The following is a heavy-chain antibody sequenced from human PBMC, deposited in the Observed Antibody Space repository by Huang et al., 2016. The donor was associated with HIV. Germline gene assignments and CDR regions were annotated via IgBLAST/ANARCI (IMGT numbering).Heavy chain of an antibody. J-gene: IGHJ3*02. Sequence: QVQLVQSGAEVKKPGASVKVSCKASGYTFTSYPMHWVRQAPGQRLEWMGWINAGNGNTKYSQKCQGRVTITRDTSASTAYMELSSLRSEDTAVYYCARVLVPAAIGAFDIWGQGTMVTVSS. D-gene: IGHD2-2*01. V-gene: IGHV1-3*01. CDR1: GYTFTSYP. CDR3: ARVLVPAAIGAFDI. CDR2: INAGNGNT.